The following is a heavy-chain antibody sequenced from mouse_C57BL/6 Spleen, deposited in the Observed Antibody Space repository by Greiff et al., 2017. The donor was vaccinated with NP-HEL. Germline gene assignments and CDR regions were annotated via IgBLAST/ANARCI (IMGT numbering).Heavy chain of an antibody. CDR2: IWSGGST. Sequence: VKLQEPGPGLVQPSQSLSITCTVSGFSLTSYGVHWVRQSPGKGLEWLGVIWSGGSTDYNAAFISRLSISKDNSKSQVFFKMNSLQADDTAIYYCARKSKRNAMDYWGQGTSVTVSS. V-gene: IGHV2-2*01. CDR3: ARKSKRNAMDY. D-gene: IGHD2-5*01. CDR1: GFSLTSYG. J-gene: IGHJ4*01.